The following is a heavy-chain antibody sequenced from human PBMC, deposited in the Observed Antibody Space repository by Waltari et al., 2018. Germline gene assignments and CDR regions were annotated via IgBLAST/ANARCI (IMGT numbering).Heavy chain of an antibody. D-gene: IGHD3-10*01. Sequence: IQLVESGGGLAQPGGSLRLSCAASGFTFRNYGIHWVRQSPGKGLEWVTIITYDGSKQYYSDSVKDRFILSRDNFKNTVSLQMNNLKVVDTAIYYCAREGVEQQFDHWGRGVLVTVSS. CDR3: AREGVEQQFDH. CDR2: ITYDGSKQ. J-gene: IGHJ4*02. V-gene: IGHV3-30*03. CDR1: GFTFRNYG.